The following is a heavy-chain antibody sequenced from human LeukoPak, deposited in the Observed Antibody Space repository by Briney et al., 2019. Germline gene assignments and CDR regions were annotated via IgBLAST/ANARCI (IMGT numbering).Heavy chain of an antibody. CDR3: AKLGGQEVYNYYVGV. J-gene: IGHJ6*03. D-gene: IGHD3-16*01. Sequence: WGSLRLSCAASGFTFSSYEMNWVRQAPGKGLEWVSGIIDSGDITYYANSVKGRFTISRDNSKNTLYLQMNSLRAEDTAVYYCAKLGGQEVYNYYVGVWGKGTTVAVSS. CDR1: GFTFSSYE. CDR2: IIDSGDIT. V-gene: IGHV3-23*01.